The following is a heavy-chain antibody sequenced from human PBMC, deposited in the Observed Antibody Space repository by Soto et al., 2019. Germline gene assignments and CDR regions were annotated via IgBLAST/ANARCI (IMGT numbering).Heavy chain of an antibody. CDR2: INHSGST. Sequence: SETLSLTCAVYGGSFSGYYGSWIRQPPGKGLEWIGEINHSGSTNYNPSLKSRVTISVDKSKNQFSLKLSSVTAADTAVYYCARDQLEGNWFDPWGQGTLVTV. V-gene: IGHV4-34*01. J-gene: IGHJ5*02. D-gene: IGHD1-1*01. CDR3: ARDQLEGNWFDP. CDR1: GGSFSGYY.